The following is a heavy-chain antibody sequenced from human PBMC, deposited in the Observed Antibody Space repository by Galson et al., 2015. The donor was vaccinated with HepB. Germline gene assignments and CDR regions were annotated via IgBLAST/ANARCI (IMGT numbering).Heavy chain of an antibody. CDR1: GGSISSSSYY. CDR2: IYYSGST. D-gene: IGHD3-22*01. V-gene: IGHV4-39*01. J-gene: IGHJ4*02. CDR3: AAHSYYYDSSGPHFGD. Sequence: ETLSLTCTVSGGSISSSSYYWGWIRQPPGKGLEWIGSIYYSGSTYYNPSLKSRVTISVDTSKNQFSLKLSSVTAADTAVYYCAAHSYYYDSSGPHFGDWGQGTLVTVSS.